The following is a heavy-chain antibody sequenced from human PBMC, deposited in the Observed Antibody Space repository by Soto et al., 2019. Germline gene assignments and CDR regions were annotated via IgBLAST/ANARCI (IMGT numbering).Heavy chain of an antibody. CDR2: IYHIGTT. J-gene: IGHJ5*02. D-gene: IGHD6-19*01. Sequence: PSETLSLTCAVSGGYISRGGYSWSWIRQPPGKGLEWIGFIYHIGTTYYNPSLQSRVTISVDRSKNQVSLELTSVTAADTAVYYCAREVSGWDGSWFDPWGQGTLVTVSS. CDR3: AREVSGWDGSWFDP. V-gene: IGHV4-30-2*01. CDR1: GGYISRGGYS.